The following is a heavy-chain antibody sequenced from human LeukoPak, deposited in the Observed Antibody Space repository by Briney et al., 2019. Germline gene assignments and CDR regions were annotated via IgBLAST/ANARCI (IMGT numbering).Heavy chain of an antibody. CDR3: ARDGSCFDF. Sequence: PGGSLRPSCGASGFTFSEYWMTWVRQAPGRGPEWVANIKGDGTKMYYVDSVKGRFTISRDNDKNSLYLQMNNLRVEDTAVYHCARDGSCFDFWGQGALVTVSS. CDR2: IKGDGTKM. D-gene: IGHD6-19*01. V-gene: IGHV3-7*01. J-gene: IGHJ4*02. CDR1: GFTFSEYW.